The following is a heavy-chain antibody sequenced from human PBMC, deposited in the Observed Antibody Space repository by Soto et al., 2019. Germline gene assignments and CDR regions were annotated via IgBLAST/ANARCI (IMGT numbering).Heavy chain of an antibody. Sequence: QPGGSLRLSCAASGFTFSSYSMNWVRQAPGKGLEWVSYISSSSSTIYYADSVKGRFTISRDNAKNSLYLQMNSLRAEDTAVYYCARVRIWFGPVGDYWGQGTLVTVSS. D-gene: IGHD3-10*01. CDR1: GFTFSSYS. CDR3: ARVRIWFGPVGDY. J-gene: IGHJ4*02. V-gene: IGHV3-48*01. CDR2: ISSSSSTI.